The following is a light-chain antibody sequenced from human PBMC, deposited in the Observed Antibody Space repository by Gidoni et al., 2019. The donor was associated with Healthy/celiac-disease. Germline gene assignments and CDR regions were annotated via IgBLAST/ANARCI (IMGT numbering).Light chain of an antibody. CDR1: KLGDKY. J-gene: IGLJ2*01. V-gene: IGLV3-1*01. CDR3: QAWDNSTVV. Sequence: SYELTQPPSVSVSPGQTASITCSGDKLGDKYACWYQQKPGQSPVLVIYQDTKRPSGIPERFSGSNSGNTATLTISGTQAMDEADYYCQAWDNSTVVFGGGTMLTV. CDR2: QDT.